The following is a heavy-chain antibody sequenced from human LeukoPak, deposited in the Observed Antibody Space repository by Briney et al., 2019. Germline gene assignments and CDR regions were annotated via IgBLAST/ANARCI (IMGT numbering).Heavy chain of an antibody. D-gene: IGHD1-14*01. CDR2: ISYDGSNK. CDR1: GFTFSSYA. CDR3: ARGRIPYRTRTGGFDY. Sequence: PGGSLRLSCAASGFTFSSYAMHWVRQAPAKGLEWVAVISYDGSNKYYADSVKGRFTISRDNSKNTLYLQMNSLRAEDTAVYYCARGRIPYRTRTGGFDYWGQGTLVTVSS. J-gene: IGHJ4*02. V-gene: IGHV3-30-3*01.